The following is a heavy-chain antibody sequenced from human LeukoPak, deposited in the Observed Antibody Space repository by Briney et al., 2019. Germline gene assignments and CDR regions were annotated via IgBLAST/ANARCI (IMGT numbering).Heavy chain of an antibody. V-gene: IGHV4-38-2*01. CDR3: AKAGTTGIHHWFDP. CDR2: IYHSGGS. J-gene: IGHJ5*02. D-gene: IGHD1-1*01. Sequence: PSETLSLTCVVSGYSISNDYYWGWIRQPPGKGLEWIGNIYHSGGSYYNPSLKSRVTILVDTSKNQFSLKLSSVTAADTAVYYCAKAGTTGIHHWFDPWGQGNLVTVPS. CDR1: GYSISNDYY.